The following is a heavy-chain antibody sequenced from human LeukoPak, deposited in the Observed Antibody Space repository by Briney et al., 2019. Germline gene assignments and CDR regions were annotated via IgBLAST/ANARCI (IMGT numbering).Heavy chain of an antibody. V-gene: IGHV1-69*06. CDR3: ARFPYSSSWYLRSLTGPYYFDY. CDR1: GCTFTIYA. CDR2: IIPIFDTA. Sequence: SVTPSFTGAGCTFTIYAISWVRQPPAQGLERMGGIIPIFDTANYAQKFQSRVTITADKSTSTAYMELSSLSSEDTDVYYCARFPYSSSWYLRSLTGPYYFDYWGQGTLVTVSS. J-gene: IGHJ4*02. D-gene: IGHD6-13*01.